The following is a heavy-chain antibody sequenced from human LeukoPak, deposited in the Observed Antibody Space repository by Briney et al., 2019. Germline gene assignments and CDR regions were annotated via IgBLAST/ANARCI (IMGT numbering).Heavy chain of an antibody. CDR2: ISSSSYI. Sequence: GGSLSLSCAASGFTFSSYSMNWVRQAPGKGLEWVSSISSSSYIYYADSVKGRFTISRDNAKNSLYLQMNSLRAEDTAVYYCARGTRYYYDSSGYYTNFDYWGQGTLVTVSS. D-gene: IGHD3-22*01. V-gene: IGHV3-21*01. CDR1: GFTFSSYS. CDR3: ARGTRYYYDSSGYYTNFDY. J-gene: IGHJ4*02.